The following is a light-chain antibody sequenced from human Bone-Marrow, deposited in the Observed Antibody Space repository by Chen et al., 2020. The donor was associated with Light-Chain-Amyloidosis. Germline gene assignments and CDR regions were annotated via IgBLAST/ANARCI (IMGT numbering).Light chain of an antibody. V-gene: IGLV6-57*01. CDR2: EDD. J-gene: IGLJ3*02. CDR3: QSYQGSSQGV. Sequence: NFMLTQPHPVSESPGKTVVISCTRSRGSIATNDVQWYQQRPGSSPTTVIYEDDQRPSGVPDRFSGSIDRSSNSSSLTISGLKTEDEADYYCQSYQGSSQGVFGGGTKLTDL. CDR1: RGSIATND.